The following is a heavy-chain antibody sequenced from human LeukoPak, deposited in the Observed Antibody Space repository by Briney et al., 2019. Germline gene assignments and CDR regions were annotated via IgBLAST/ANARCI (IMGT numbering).Heavy chain of an antibody. CDR2: MNPNSGKT. J-gene: IGHJ4*02. CDR3: ARGRYSSGWYYFDY. Sequence: ASVKVSCKASGYTFTSYDINWVRQATGQGLEWMGWMNPNSGKTGYAQKFQGRVTITRNTSISTAYMELSRLRSDDTAVFYCARGRYSSGWYYFDYWGQGTLVTVSS. D-gene: IGHD6-19*01. V-gene: IGHV1-8*03. CDR1: GYTFTSYD.